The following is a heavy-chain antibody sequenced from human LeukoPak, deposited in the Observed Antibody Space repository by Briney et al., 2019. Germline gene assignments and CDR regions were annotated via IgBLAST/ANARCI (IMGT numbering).Heavy chain of an antibody. CDR1: GFTFSSHW. V-gene: IGHV3-33*08. CDR2: IWYDGSNK. D-gene: IGHD2-2*01. J-gene: IGHJ4*02. Sequence: GGSLRLSCAASGFTFSSHWMTWVRQAPGKGLEWVAVIWYDGSNKYYADSVKGRFTISRDNPKNTLYLQMNSLRAEDTAVYYCARGYCINTVCYTDVWGQGTLVTVSS. CDR3: ARGYCINTVCYTDV.